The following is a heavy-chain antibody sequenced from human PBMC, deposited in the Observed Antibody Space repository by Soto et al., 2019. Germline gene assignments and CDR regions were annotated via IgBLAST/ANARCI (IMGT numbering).Heavy chain of an antibody. CDR3: VTVLYTGGSKLFDT. CDR2: TSGRGETT. Sequence: GGSLRLSCAASGFTLRNYDMRWVRQAPGKGLEWVSGTSGRGETTYYGDSVRGRVTISRDHYKNPLYLQLNSLSAEAPPVYYCVTVLYTGGSKLFDTWAQGTLVTVSS. J-gene: IGHJ5*02. V-gene: IGHV3-23*01. CDR1: GFTLRNYD. D-gene: IGHD4-4*01.